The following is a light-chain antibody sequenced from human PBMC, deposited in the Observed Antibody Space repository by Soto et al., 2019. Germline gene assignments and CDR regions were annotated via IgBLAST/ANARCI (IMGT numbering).Light chain of an antibody. CDR1: SGHSSYA. V-gene: IGLV4-69*01. CDR2: LNSDGSH. Sequence: QPVLTQSPSASASLGASVKLTCTLSSGHSSYAIAWHQQQPEKGPRYLMKLNSDGSHSKGDGIPDRFLGSSSGAERYLTISSLQSEDEADYYCQTWGTGIRGVFGGGTKVTVL. J-gene: IGLJ3*02. CDR3: QTWGTGIRGV.